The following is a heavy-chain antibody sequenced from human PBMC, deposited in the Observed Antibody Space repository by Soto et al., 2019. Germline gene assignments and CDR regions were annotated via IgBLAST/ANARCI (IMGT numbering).Heavy chain of an antibody. V-gene: IGHV4-4*02. CDR1: GVSLTSGNW. CDR2: IFHDGTA. Sequence: SETLSPTFAVSGVSLTSGNWWTWVRQSPQRGLEYIGEIFHDGTANYYPSFERRVAMSVDTSRSQFSLKLTSVTAADTAVYFCARLVYDTSINYMYFDFWGTGHLGTVS. J-gene: IGHJ4*02. CDR3: ARLVYDTSINYMYFDF. D-gene: IGHD3-22*01.